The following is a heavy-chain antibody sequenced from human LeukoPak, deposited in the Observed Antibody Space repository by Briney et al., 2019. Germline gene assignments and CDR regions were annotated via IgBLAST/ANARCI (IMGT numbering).Heavy chain of an antibody. CDR2: IYYSGST. Sequence: SETLSLTCTVSGGSISSYYWSWIRPPPGKGLEWIGYIYYSGSTNYNPSLKSRVTISVDTSKNQFSLKLSSVTAADTAVYYCVRGDDRNGIDYWGQGTLVTVSS. D-gene: IGHD2-8*01. J-gene: IGHJ4*02. CDR1: GGSISSYY. CDR3: VRGDDRNGIDY. V-gene: IGHV4-59*01.